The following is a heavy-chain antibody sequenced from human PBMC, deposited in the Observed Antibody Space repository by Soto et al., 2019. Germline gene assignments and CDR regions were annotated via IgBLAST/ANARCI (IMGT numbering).Heavy chain of an antibody. Sequence: QVQLQESGPGLVQPSETLSLTCTVSGGSITGYYWSWIRQPPGKGPEWIGNINYSGSTNYNPSLKSRVTISVDTSKNQFSLRLSSVTAAETAVYYCARHSYYSNPLRFDPWGQGTLVTVSS. CDR1: GGSITGYY. D-gene: IGHD4-4*01. CDR3: ARHSYYSNPLRFDP. V-gene: IGHV4-59*08. CDR2: INYSGST. J-gene: IGHJ5*02.